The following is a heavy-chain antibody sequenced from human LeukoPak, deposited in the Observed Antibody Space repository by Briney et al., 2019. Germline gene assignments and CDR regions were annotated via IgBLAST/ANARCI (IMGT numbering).Heavy chain of an antibody. CDR2: INPVSGGT. CDR3: ATYRSSWSSFDF. CDR1: GYTFTDYY. V-gene: IGHV1-2*02. D-gene: IGHD6-13*01. Sequence: ASVKVSCKASGYTFTDYYMHWVRLAPGQGPEWIGWINPVSGGTTYTQNFQARVTMTRDTSISTAYMELSRLTSGDTAVYYCATYRSSWSSFDFWGQGTLVTVSS. J-gene: IGHJ4*02.